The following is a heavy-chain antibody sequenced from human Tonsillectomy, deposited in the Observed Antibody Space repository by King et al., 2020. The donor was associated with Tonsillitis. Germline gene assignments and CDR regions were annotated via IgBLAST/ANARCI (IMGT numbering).Heavy chain of an antibody. CDR2: ISWNSGSI. Sequence: VQLVESGGGLVQPGRSLRLSCAASGFTFDDYAMHWVRQAPGKGLEWVAGISWNSGSIGYADSVKGRFTISRDNAKNSLYLQMNSLRAEDTALYYCAKDMHITIVATDGMDVWGQGTTVTVSS. CDR3: AKDMHITIVATDGMDV. CDR1: GFTFDDYA. D-gene: IGHD5-12*01. J-gene: IGHJ6*02. V-gene: IGHV3-9*01.